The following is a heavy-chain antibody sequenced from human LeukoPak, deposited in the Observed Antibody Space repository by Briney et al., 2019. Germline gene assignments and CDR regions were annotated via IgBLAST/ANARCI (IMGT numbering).Heavy chain of an antibody. J-gene: IGHJ1*01. CDR3: ASCSTSCLGLQH. V-gene: IGHV1-46*01. CDR1: GYTFTSYY. CDR2: INPSGGST. D-gene: IGHD2-2*01. Sequence: GASVKVSCKASGYTFTSYYMHWVRQAPGQGLEWMGIINPSGGSTSYAQKFQGRVTMTRDTSISTAYMELSRLRSDDTAVYYCASCSTSCLGLQHWGQGTLVTVSS.